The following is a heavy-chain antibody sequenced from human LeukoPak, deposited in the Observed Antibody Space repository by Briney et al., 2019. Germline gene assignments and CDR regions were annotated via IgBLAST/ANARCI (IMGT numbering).Heavy chain of an antibody. V-gene: IGHV3-23*01. D-gene: IGHD1-26*01. J-gene: IGHJ1*01. CDR3: ASPVAIVGATRAEYFQH. Sequence: GGSLRLSCAASGFTFSGYAMTWVRQAPGKGLEWVSAISGSGDSTYYADSVKGRFTISRDNSKNTLYLQMNSLRAEDTAVYYCASPVAIVGATRAEYFQHWGQGTLVTVSS. CDR2: ISGSGDST. CDR1: GFTFSGYA.